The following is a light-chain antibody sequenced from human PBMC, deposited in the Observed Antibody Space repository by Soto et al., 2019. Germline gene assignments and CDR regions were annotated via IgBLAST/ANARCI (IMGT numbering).Light chain of an antibody. CDR3: QQYSNPSPT. CDR1: QSISSW. J-gene: IGKJ2*01. CDR2: DAS. Sequence: DIQMTQSPSTLSASVGDRVTITCRASQSISSWLAWYQQKPGEAPKLLIYDASSLESGVPSRFSGSGSVTDFTLTIDSLQPDDFATYHCQQYSNPSPTFGEGTKLEI. V-gene: IGKV1-5*01.